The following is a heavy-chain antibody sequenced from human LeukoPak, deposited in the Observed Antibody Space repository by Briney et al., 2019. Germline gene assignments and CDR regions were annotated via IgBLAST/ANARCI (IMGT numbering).Heavy chain of an antibody. CDR3: AKDIVATTHFDY. CDR1: GFAFSSYS. V-gene: IGHV3-23*01. D-gene: IGHD5-12*01. J-gene: IGHJ4*02. CDR2: ISGSGGST. Sequence: GGSLRLSCAASGFAFSSYSMNWVRQAPGKGLEWVSAISGSGGSTYYADSVKGRLTISRDNSKNTLYLQMNSLRAEDTAVYYCAKDIVATTHFDYWGQGTLVTVSS.